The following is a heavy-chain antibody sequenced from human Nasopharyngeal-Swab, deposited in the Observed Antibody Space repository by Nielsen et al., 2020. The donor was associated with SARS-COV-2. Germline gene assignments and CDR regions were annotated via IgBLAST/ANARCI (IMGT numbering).Heavy chain of an antibody. J-gene: IGHJ3*02. Sequence: GESLKISCAASGFTFSSYAMHWVRQAPGKGLKWVAVISYDGSNKYYADSVKGRFTISRDNSKNTLDLQMNSLRAEDTAVYYCGASSRAFDIWGQGTMVTVSS. D-gene: IGHD6-13*01. V-gene: IGHV3-30-3*01. CDR3: GASSRAFDI. CDR1: GFTFSSYA. CDR2: ISYDGSNK.